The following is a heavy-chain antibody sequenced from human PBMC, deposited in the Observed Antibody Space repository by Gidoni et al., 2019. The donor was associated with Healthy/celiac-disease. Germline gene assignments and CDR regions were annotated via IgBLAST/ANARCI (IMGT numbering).Heavy chain of an antibody. V-gene: IGHV1-2*02. Sequence: QVQLVQSGAEVKKPGASVRVSCKAAGYTFTGYYRHWVRQAPGQGLEWMGWINPNSGGTNYAQKFQGRVTMTRDTSISTAYMELSRLRSDDTAVYYCARHCDYVWGSYRPAEFDPWGQGTLVTVSS. CDR2: INPNSGGT. J-gene: IGHJ5*02. D-gene: IGHD3-16*02. CDR3: ARHCDYVWGSYRPAEFDP. CDR1: GYTFTGYY.